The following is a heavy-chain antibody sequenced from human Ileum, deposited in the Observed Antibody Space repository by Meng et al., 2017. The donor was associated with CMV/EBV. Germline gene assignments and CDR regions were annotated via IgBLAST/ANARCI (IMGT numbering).Heavy chain of an antibody. Sequence: GESLKISCEVSGFTFSRAAMHWVRQGPDKGLEWVAVISHDGTDNYYADSVKGRFSISRDNSKSTLSLQMNSLRVNDTAIYYCASASLEYYTEHSRYFIHPRYYYGLDVWGQGTAVTVSS. CDR2: ISHDGTDN. D-gene: IGHD3-3*01. J-gene: IGHJ6*02. CDR3: ASASLEYYTEHSRYFIHPRYYYGLDV. CDR1: GFTFSRAA. V-gene: IGHV3-30*04.